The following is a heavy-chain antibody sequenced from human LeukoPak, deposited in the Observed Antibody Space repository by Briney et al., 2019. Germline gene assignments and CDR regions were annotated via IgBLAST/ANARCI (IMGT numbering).Heavy chain of an antibody. CDR3: ARGAGWYQF. V-gene: IGHV4-59*01. J-gene: IGHJ4*02. CDR1: GGSINSYY. CDR2: IYYTGST. Sequence: PSETLSLTCTVSGGSINSYYWSWIRQPPGKGLEFIGHIYYTGSTKYNPSLKSRVTISVDTSRNQFSLKMSSVTAADTAVYYCARGAGWYQFWGQGTLVTVSS. D-gene: IGHD6-19*01.